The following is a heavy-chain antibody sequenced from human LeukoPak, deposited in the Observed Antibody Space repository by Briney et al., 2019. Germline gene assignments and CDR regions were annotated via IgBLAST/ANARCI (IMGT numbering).Heavy chain of an antibody. CDR3: ARRGTIFGRGSWFDP. J-gene: IGHJ5*02. CDR2: MNPNSANT. V-gene: IGHV1-8*03. CDR1: GYTFTSYG. Sequence: ASVKVSCKASGYTFTSYGINWVRQATGQGLEWMGWMNPNSANTGYAQKFQGRVTITRNTSINTAYMELSSLRSDDTAVYYCARRGTIFGRGSWFDPWGQGTLVTVSS. D-gene: IGHD3-3*01.